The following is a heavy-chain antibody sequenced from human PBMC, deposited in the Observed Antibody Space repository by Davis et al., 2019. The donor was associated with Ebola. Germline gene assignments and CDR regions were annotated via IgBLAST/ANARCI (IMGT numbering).Heavy chain of an antibody. D-gene: IGHD1-14*01. J-gene: IGHJ6*02. Sequence: AASVKVSCKASGYALTNYDIHWVRQATGQGLEWMGWMNPNSGNTGYVEKLQGRVTMTRNTSISTAYMEVSSLRSEDTAVYYCARSGVRGYYNGMDVWGQGTTVTVSS. V-gene: IGHV1-8*01. CDR3: ARSGVRGYYNGMDV. CDR1: GYALTNYD. CDR2: MNPNSGNT.